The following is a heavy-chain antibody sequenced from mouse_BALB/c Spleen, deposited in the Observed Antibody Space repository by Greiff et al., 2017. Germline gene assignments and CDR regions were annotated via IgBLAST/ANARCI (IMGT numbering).Heavy chain of an antibody. V-gene: IGHV1-74*01. Sequence: QVHVKQPGAELVRPGASVKLSCKASGYTFTSYWMNWVKQRPEQGLEWIGRIDPYDSETNYNQKFKDKAILTVDKSSSTAYMQLSSLTSEDSAVYYCARGGGNYKNCDVWGAGTTVTVSS. CDR1: GYTFTSYW. CDR2: IDPYDSET. CDR3: ARGGGNYKNCDV. D-gene: IGHD2-1*01. J-gene: IGHJ1*01.